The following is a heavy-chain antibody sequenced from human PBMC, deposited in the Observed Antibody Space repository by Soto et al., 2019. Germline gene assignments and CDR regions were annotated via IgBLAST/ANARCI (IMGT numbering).Heavy chain of an antibody. CDR2: IYHSGST. J-gene: IGHJ4*02. CDR1: GCSISSSNW. CDR3: ARAAMGGSSWPFDY. D-gene: IGHD6-13*01. V-gene: IGHV4-4*02. Sequence: SETLSLTCAVSGCSISSSNWWSWVRQPPGKGLEWIGEIYHSGSTNYNPSLKSRVTISVGKSKNQFSLKLSSVTAADTAVYYCARAAMGGSSWPFDYWGQGTLVTVS.